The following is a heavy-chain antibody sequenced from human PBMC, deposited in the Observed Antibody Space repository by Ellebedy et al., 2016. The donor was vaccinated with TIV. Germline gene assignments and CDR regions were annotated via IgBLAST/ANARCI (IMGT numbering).Heavy chain of an antibody. CDR3: ARHSAHSDSRGGGIDY. V-gene: IGHV4-39*01. CDR1: GGSVSSSSDY. Sequence: MPSETLSLTCTVSGGSVSSSSDYWAWVRQPPGKGLEWIGSVHYSGSTYYNPSLKSRVTLSLDTSKNQFSLKLTSVTAADSAVYYCARHSAHSDSRGGGIDYWGQGTLVTVSS. D-gene: IGHD1-26*01. CDR2: VHYSGST. J-gene: IGHJ4*02.